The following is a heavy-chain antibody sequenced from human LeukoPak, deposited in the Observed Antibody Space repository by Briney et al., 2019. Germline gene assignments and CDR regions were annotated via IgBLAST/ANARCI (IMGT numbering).Heavy chain of an antibody. CDR2: INWNGDDT. D-gene: IGHD3-16*01. V-gene: IGHV3-20*04. CDR3: VRGGELVGSYFDY. Sequence: PGGSLRLSCAASGFSFDDYGMSWVRQAPGKGLEWVSGINWNGDDTTYADSVKGRFTISRDNAKNSPYLQINSLRAEDTALYYCVRGGELVGSYFDYWGPGTLVTVSS. J-gene: IGHJ4*02. CDR1: GFSFDDYG.